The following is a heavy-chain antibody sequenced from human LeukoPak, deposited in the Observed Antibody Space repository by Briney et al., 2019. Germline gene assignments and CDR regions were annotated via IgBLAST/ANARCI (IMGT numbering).Heavy chain of an antibody. D-gene: IGHD2-8*01. CDR1: GFTFDDYG. CDR3: ARVEVLVYAEGAFDY. CDR2: INWNGGST. J-gene: IGHJ4*02. Sequence: GGSLRLSCAGSGFTFDDYGMSWVRQAPGKGLEWVSRINWNGGSTGYADSVKGRFTISRDNAKNSLYLQMNSLRAEDTAVYYCARVEVLVYAEGAFDYWGQGTLVTVSS. V-gene: IGHV3-20*04.